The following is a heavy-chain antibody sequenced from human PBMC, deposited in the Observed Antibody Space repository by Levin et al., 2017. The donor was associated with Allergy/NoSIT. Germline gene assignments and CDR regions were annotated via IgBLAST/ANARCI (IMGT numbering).Heavy chain of an antibody. CDR2: INHSGST. D-gene: IGHD3-9*01. CDR3: AREAYYDILTGYYPFDY. Sequence: SETLSLTCAVYGGSFSGYYWSWIRQPPGKGLEWIGEINHSGSTDYNPSLKSRVTISVDTSKNQFSLKLSSVTAADTAVYYCAREAYYDILTGYYPFDYWGQGTLVTVSS. J-gene: IGHJ4*02. V-gene: IGHV4-34*01. CDR1: GGSFSGYY.